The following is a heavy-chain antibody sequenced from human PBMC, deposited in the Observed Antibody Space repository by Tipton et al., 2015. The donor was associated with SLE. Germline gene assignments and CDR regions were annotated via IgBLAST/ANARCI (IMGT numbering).Heavy chain of an antibody. Sequence: TLSLTCTVSGGSISSYYWSWIRQPPGKGLEWIGYIYYSGSTNYNPSLKSRVTISVDTSKNQFSLKLSSVTAADTAVYYCARGDDSSNYLGPSYFDYWGQGTLVTVSS. D-gene: IGHD4-11*01. CDR1: GGSISSYY. CDR3: ARGDDSSNYLGPSYFDY. V-gene: IGHV4-59*01. CDR2: IYYSGST. J-gene: IGHJ4*02.